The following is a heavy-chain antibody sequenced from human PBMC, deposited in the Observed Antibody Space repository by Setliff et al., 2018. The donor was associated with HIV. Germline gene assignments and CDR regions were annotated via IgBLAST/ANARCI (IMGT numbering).Heavy chain of an antibody. CDR1: GYTLSNYY. V-gene: IGHV1-46*01. Sequence: ASVQVSCKASGYTLSNYYIHWVRQAPGQGLDWMGIINPSDGTKIYAQNFQGRVTMNRDTSTSTVYMELSSLTSGDTAVYYCARGRGYSYDFQYWGQGTLVTVSS. CDR2: INPSDGTK. CDR3: ARGRGYSYDFQY. J-gene: IGHJ4*02. D-gene: IGHD5-18*01.